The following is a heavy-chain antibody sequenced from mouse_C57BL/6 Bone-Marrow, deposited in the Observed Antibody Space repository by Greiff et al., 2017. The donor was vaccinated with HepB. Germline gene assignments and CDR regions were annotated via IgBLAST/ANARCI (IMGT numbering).Heavy chain of an antibody. J-gene: IGHJ3*01. V-gene: IGHV5-4*01. CDR2: ISDGGSYT. D-gene: IGHD3-2*02. CDR1: GFTFSSYA. Sequence: EVMLVESGGGLVKPGGSLKLSCAASGFTFSSYAMSWVRQTPEKRLEWVATISDGGSYTYYPDNVQGRFTISRDNAKNNLYLQMSHLKSEDTAMYYCARELRLRQFAYWGQGTLVTVSA. CDR3: ARELRLRQFAY.